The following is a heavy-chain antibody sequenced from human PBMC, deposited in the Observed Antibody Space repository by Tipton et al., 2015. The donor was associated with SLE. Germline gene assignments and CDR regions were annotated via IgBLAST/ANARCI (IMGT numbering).Heavy chain of an antibody. CDR1: GFTFSSYS. CDR3: ARDPPEYCSGGSCPDY. Sequence: SLRLSCAASGFTFSSYSMNWVRQAPGKGLEWVLSISSSSSYIYYADSVKGRFTISRDNAKNSLYLQMNSLRAEGTAVYYCARDPPEYCSGGSCPDYWGQGTLVTVSS. CDR2: ISSSSSYI. V-gene: IGHV3-21*03. D-gene: IGHD2-15*01. J-gene: IGHJ4*02.